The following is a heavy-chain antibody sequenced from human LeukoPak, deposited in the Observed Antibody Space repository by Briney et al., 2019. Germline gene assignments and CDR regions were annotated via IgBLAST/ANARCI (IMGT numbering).Heavy chain of an antibody. D-gene: IGHD2-2*01. CDR3: ARGCSSTSCYWSYYYGMDV. V-gene: IGHV1-18*01. CDR1: GGTFSSYA. Sequence: GASVKVSCKASGGTFSSYAISWVRQAPGQGLEWMGWISAYNGNTNYAQKLQGRVTMTTDTSTSTAYMELRSLRSDDTAVYYCARGCSSTSCYWSYYYGMDVWGQGTTVTVSS. J-gene: IGHJ6*02. CDR2: ISAYNGNT.